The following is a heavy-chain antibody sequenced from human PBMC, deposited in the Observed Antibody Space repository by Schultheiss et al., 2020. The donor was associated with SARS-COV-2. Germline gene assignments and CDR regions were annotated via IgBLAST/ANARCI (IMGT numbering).Heavy chain of an antibody. CDR1: GGSISSSY. Sequence: SETLSLTCTVSGGSISSSYWNWIRQPAGKGLEWIGRIYSSGTTNYNPSLDSRVTMSIDTSNNQFSLKLTSVTAADTAVYYCAREGAHCDIATCYRWLDPWGQGTLVTVSS. V-gene: IGHV4-4*07. J-gene: IGHJ5*02. CDR2: IYSSGTT. D-gene: IGHD2-15*01. CDR3: AREGAHCDIATCYRWLDP.